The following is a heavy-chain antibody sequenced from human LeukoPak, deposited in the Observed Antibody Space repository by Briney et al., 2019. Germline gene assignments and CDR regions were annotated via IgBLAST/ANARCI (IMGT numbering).Heavy chain of an antibody. CDR2: ISGSGGST. D-gene: IGHD3-22*01. CDR1: GLTFSNYA. J-gene: IGHJ4*02. V-gene: IGHV3-23*01. Sequence: GGSLRLSCAASGLTFSNYAMSWVRQAPGKGLEWVSAISGSGGSTYYADSVKGRFSISRDNSKNTLYLEMNSLRAEDTAVYYCAKDRAYYYDSSGYYHFGYWGQGTLVTVSS. CDR3: AKDRAYYYDSSGYYHFGY.